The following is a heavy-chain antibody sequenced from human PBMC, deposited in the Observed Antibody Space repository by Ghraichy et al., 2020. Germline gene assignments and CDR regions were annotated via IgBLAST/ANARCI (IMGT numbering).Heavy chain of an antibody. V-gene: IGHV3-21*01. CDR1: GFTFSSYS. Sequence: GGSLRLSCAASGFTFSSYSMNWVRQAPGKGLEWVSSISSSSSYIYYADSVKGRFTISRDNAKNSLYLQMNSLRAEDTAVYYCARERGYCSSTSCYTTYYFDYWGQGTLVTVSS. CDR2: ISSSSSYI. CDR3: ARERGYCSSTSCYTTYYFDY. D-gene: IGHD2-2*02. J-gene: IGHJ4*02.